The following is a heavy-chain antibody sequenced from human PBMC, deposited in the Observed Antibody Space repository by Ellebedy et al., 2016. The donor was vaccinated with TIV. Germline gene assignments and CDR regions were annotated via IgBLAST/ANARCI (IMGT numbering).Heavy chain of an antibody. CDR1: GGSISDSDYY. CDR2: IHYRGST. J-gene: IGHJ4*02. V-gene: IGHV4-39*01. CDR3: ARTDPWQPIDD. Sequence: MPSETLSLTCTVSGGSISDSDYYWDWIRQPPGKGLEWIGSIHYRGSTYYNPSFKSRVTLSADTSKNQFSLNLRTVTAADTAVYYCARTDPWQPIDDWGQGILVSVSS. D-gene: IGHD2-21*02.